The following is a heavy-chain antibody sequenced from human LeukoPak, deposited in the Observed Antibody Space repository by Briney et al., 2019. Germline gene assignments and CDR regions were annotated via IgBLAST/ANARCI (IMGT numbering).Heavy chain of an antibody. CDR1: AARFSSDW. CDR3: ARHQFTGPYYYYYMDV. Sequence: GAALQTSSKGAAARFSSDWSGWVRRMPGEGLEWMGGIDTGDYGARYSPSFQGQVTISADKPISTAYLQWSSLKAPDTAMYYCARHQFTGPYYYYYMDVWGKGTTVTVSS. J-gene: IGHJ6*03. D-gene: IGHD3-16*01. V-gene: IGHV5-51*01. CDR2: IDTGDYGA.